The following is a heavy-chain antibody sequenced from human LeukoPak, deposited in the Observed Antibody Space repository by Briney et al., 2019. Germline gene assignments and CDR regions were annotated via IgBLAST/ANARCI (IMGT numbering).Heavy chain of an antibody. V-gene: IGHV3-23*01. CDR3: AKMGSSWELMQPYYFDY. CDR2: ISGSGGST. Sequence: PGGSLRLSCAASGFTFSSYAMSWVRQAPGKGLEWVSAISGSGGSTYYADSVKGRFTISRDNSKNTLYLQMNSLRAEDTAVYYCAKMGSSWELMQPYYFDYWGQGTLVTVSS. J-gene: IGHJ4*02. D-gene: IGHD6-13*01. CDR1: GFTFSSYA.